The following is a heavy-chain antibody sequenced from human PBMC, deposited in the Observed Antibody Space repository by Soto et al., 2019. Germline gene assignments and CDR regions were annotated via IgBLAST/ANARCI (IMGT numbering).Heavy chain of an antibody. V-gene: IGHV3-7*01. Sequence: EVQLVESGGGLVQPGGSLRLSCAASGFTFSSYWMSWVRQAPGKGLEWVANIKQEGSEKFYVDSVKGRFTISRDNATHSLYLQMSRLRAEDTAVYYCARGTGAAVAADYWGQVTLVTVSS. CDR3: ARGTGAAVAADY. CDR1: GFTFSSYW. D-gene: IGHD6-19*01. CDR2: IKQEGSEK. J-gene: IGHJ4*02.